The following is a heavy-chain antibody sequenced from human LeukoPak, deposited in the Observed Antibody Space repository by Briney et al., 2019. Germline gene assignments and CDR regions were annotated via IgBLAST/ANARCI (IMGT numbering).Heavy chain of an antibody. D-gene: IGHD6-13*01. CDR3: AKDNSDSSSWHRYNWFDP. J-gene: IGHJ5*02. V-gene: IGHV3-9*01. CDR1: GFTFDDYA. CDR2: ISWNSGSI. Sequence: GGSLRLSCAASGFTFDDYAMHWVRQAPGKGLEWVSGISWNSGSIGYADSVKGRFTISRDNAKNSLYLQMNSLRAEDTALYCCAKDNSDSSSWHRYNWFDPWGQGTLVTVSS.